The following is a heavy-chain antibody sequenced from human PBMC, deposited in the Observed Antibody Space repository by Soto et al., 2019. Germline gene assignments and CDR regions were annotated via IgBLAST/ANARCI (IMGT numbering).Heavy chain of an antibody. Sequence: SVKVSCKASGGTFSSYTISWVRQAPGQGLEWMGRIIPILGIANYAQKFQGRVTITADKSTSTAYMELSSLRSEDTAVYYCARAVGDYGYYYYGMDVWGQGTTVTVSS. CDR2: IIPILGIA. V-gene: IGHV1-69*02. D-gene: IGHD4-17*01. J-gene: IGHJ6*02. CDR1: GGTFSSYT. CDR3: ARAVGDYGYYYYGMDV.